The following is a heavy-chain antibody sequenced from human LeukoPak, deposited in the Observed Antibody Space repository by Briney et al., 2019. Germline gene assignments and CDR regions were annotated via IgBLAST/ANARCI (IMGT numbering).Heavy chain of an antibody. CDR3: ARRVGATAGFDY. CDR2: IYHSGST. Sequence: SSETLSLTCTVSGYSISSGYYWGWIRQPPGKGLEWIGSIYHSGSTYYNPSLKSRVTISVDTSKNQFSLKLSSVTAADTAVYYCARRVGATAGFDYWGQGTLVTVSS. CDR1: GYSISSGYY. J-gene: IGHJ4*02. V-gene: IGHV4-38-2*02. D-gene: IGHD1-26*01.